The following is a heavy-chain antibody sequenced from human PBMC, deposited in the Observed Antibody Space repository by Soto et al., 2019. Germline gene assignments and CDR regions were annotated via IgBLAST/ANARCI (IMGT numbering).Heavy chain of an antibody. CDR3: AREEIVGATDDFDI. V-gene: IGHV3-21*01. Sequence: PVGSLRLSCAASGFTFSSYSMNWVRQAPGKGLEWVSSISSSSSYIYYADSVKGRFTISRDNAKNSLYLQMNSLRAEDTAVYYCAREEIVGATDDFDIWGQGTMVTVSS. D-gene: IGHD1-26*01. CDR1: GFTFSSYS. J-gene: IGHJ3*02. CDR2: ISSSSSYI.